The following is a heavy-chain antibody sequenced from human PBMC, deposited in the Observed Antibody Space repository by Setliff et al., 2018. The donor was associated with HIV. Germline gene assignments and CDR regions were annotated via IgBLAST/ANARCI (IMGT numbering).Heavy chain of an antibody. CDR3: TIEGAGTIVYS. CDR1: GGSITNLDYF. V-gene: IGHV4-39*02. D-gene: IGHD6-19*01. Sequence: SETLSLTCTLSGGSITNLDYFWSWVRLPPGKGLEWTGSIYHTGRTYYNRSLESRLTISIDTSKNQFSLKLTSVTAADTAMYYRTIEGAGTIVYSWGQGTLVTVSS. CDR2: IYHTGRT. J-gene: IGHJ4*02.